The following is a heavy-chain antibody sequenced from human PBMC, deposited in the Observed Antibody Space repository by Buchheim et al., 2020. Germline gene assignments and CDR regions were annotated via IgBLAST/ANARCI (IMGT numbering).Heavy chain of an antibody. J-gene: IGHJ4*02. Sequence: QVQLVQSGAEVKKPGASVKVSCKASGYTFSTYGMSWVRQAPGQGLEWMGWISGRNGNTNDAQKFQGRVPLTTDTSTSTVYMELWSLRPDDTALYYCARSSLVSYYFDYWGQGTL. CDR3: ARSSLVSYYFDY. V-gene: IGHV1-18*01. D-gene: IGHD2/OR15-2a*01. CDR2: ISGRNGNT. CDR1: GYTFSTYG.